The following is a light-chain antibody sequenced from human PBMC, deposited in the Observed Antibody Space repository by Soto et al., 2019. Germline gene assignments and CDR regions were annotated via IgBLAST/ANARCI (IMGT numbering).Light chain of an antibody. CDR2: GAS. Sequence: EIVLTQSPGTLSLSPGERATLSCRASQSVSNNYLAWYQQKPGQAPRLLIYGASNRATGIPDRFSGSGSGTDFTLTISRLEPEDFEVYYCQPYGSSPGTFGQGTKVDI. J-gene: IGKJ2*01. CDR1: QSVSNNY. V-gene: IGKV3-20*01. CDR3: QPYGSSPGT.